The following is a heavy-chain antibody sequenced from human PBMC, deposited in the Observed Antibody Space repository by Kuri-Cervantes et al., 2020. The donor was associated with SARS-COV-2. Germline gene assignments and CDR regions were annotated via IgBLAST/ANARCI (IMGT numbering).Heavy chain of an antibody. J-gene: IGHJ6*02. CDR1: GFGFSGYP. V-gene: IGHV3-30*10. CDR2: ISSDGTKT. D-gene: IGHD3-22*01. CDR3: ARVYYYDSSGYPTDDYYYGMDV. Sequence: GESLKISCAASGFGFSGYPVHWVRQAPGKGLEWVAVISSDGTKTYYTDSVKGRFTISRDKSKNSLDLQMNSLRIEDTAVYYCARVYYYDSSGYPTDDYYYGMDVWGQGTTVTVSS.